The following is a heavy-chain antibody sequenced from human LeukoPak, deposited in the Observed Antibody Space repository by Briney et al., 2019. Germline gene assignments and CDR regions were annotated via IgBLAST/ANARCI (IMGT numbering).Heavy chain of an antibody. Sequence: GRSLRLSCAASGFTFSSYAMHWVRQAPGKGLEWVAVISYDGSNKCYADSVKGRFTISRDNSKNTLYLQMNSLRAEDTAVYYCARDHGDYGYFDYWGQGTLVTVSS. CDR2: ISYDGSNK. D-gene: IGHD4-17*01. J-gene: IGHJ4*02. CDR3: ARDHGDYGYFDY. V-gene: IGHV3-30-3*01. CDR1: GFTFSSYA.